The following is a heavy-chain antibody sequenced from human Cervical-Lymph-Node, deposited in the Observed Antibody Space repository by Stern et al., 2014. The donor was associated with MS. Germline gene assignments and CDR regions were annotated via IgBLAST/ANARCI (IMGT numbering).Heavy chain of an antibody. CDR3: AKHACTGAACPFDL. CDR2: VYYSGAT. V-gene: IGHV4-39*01. J-gene: IGHJ4*02. D-gene: IGHD2-8*02. CDR1: GDSISSYTHY. Sequence: QLVESGPGLVKPSETLSLTCAVSGDSISSYTHYWAWIRQPPGKGLEWIGSVYYSGATYYNPSLKSPATISVDTSKNPFSLGLNSVTAADTAVYYCAKHACTGAACPFDLWGQGTLVTVSS.